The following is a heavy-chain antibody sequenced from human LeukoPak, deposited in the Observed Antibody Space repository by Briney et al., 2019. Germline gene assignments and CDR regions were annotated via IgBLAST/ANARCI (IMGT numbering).Heavy chain of an antibody. D-gene: IGHD5-18*01. V-gene: IGHV1-69*13. CDR3: ARDQVDTAMVNWFDP. J-gene: IGHJ5*02. CDR1: GYTFSRFS. CDR2: IIPIFGTA. Sequence: SVKVSCKVSGYTFSRFSISWVRQAPGQGLEWMGGIIPIFGTAIYAQKFQGRVTITADESTSTAYMELSSLRSEDTAVYYCARDQVDTAMVNWFDPWGQGTLVTVSS.